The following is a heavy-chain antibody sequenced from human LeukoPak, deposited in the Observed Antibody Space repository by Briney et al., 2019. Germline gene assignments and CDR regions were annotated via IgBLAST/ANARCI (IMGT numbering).Heavy chain of an antibody. D-gene: IGHD1-26*01. Sequence: ASVKVSCKASGGTFSSYTISWVRQAPGQGLEWMGRIIPILGIANYAQKFQGRVTITADKSTSTAYVELSSLRSEDTAVYYCARGSSSGSTFDIWGQGTMVTASS. CDR2: IIPILGIA. J-gene: IGHJ3*02. CDR1: GGTFSSYT. CDR3: ARGSSSGSTFDI. V-gene: IGHV1-69*02.